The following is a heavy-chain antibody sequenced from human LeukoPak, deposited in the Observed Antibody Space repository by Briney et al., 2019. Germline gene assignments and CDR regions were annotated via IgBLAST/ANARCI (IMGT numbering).Heavy chain of an antibody. Sequence: GASVKVSFKASGYTFTSYYMHWVRQAPGQGLEWMGIINPSGGSTSYAQKFQGRVTMTRDTSTSTVYMELSSLRSEDTAVYYCARVGPSSNVYYYYGMDVWGQGTTVTVSS. V-gene: IGHV1-46*01. CDR1: GYTFTSYY. D-gene: IGHD6-13*01. CDR2: INPSGGST. J-gene: IGHJ6*02. CDR3: ARVGPSSNVYYYYGMDV.